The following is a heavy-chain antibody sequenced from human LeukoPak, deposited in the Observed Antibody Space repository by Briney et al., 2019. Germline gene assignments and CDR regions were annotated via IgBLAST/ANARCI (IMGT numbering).Heavy chain of an antibody. CDR2: ISFDETKK. CDR1: GFSFSKYA. D-gene: IGHD2/OR15-2a*01. Sequence: GGSLRLSCAASGFSFSKYAMHWVRQAPGKGLEWVAVISFDETKKYYADSVKGRFTISRDDSNNTLFLQMNSLKTEDTAVYFCARMKVIKGASLDYWGQGSLVTVSS. J-gene: IGHJ4*02. V-gene: IGHV3-30-3*01. CDR3: ARMKVIKGASLDY.